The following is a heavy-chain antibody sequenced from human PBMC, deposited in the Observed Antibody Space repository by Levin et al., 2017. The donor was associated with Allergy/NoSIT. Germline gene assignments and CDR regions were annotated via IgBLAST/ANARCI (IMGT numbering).Heavy chain of an antibody. J-gene: IGHJ2*01. Sequence: GGSLRLSCAASGFTFSNYNMNWVRQAPGKGLEWLSYITSSSSTKYYADSVKGRFTISRDNAKNSLYLQMNSLRAEDTAVYYCARDYGDSEEYWYFDLWGRGSLVTVSS. CDR3: ARDYGDSEEYWYFDL. D-gene: IGHD4-17*01. CDR2: ITSSSSTK. V-gene: IGHV3-48*01. CDR1: GFTFSNYN.